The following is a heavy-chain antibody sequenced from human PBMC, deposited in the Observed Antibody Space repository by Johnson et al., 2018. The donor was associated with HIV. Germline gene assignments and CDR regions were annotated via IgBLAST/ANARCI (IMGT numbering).Heavy chain of an antibody. V-gene: IGHV3-33*08. Sequence: QMLLVESGGGVVQPGRSLRLSCAASGFTFSSYGMHWVRQAPGKGLEWVAVIWYDGSNKYYADSVKGRFTISRDNSKNTLYLQMNSLRAEDTALYYCARDISSCYHAFDIWGQGTMVTVSS. J-gene: IGHJ3*02. CDR1: GFTFSSYG. CDR2: IWYDGSNK. D-gene: IGHD3-22*01. CDR3: ARDISSCYHAFDI.